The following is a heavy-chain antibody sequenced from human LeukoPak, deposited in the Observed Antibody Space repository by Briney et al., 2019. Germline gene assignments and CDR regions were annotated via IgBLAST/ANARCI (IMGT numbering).Heavy chain of an antibody. CDR3: ASQYWVPAAFYYAFHV. CDR2: IIPVFGTT. V-gene: IGHV1-69*06. CDR1: RDTFSNYA. D-gene: IGHD2-2*01. J-gene: IGHJ6*04. Sequence: SSVKVSCKPSRDTFSNYAISWVRQAPGHRLESIGAIIPVFGTTNYAQKVQGRVTITAHSYSPTSYMELSSLTSEDTGIYYCASQYWVPAAFYYAFHVWAKGTRVSVSS.